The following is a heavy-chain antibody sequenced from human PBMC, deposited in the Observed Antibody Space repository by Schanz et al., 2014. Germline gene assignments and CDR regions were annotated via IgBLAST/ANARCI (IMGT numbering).Heavy chain of an antibody. CDR2: MNQDGSVK. CDR1: RFTFSDYW. Sequence: EVQLVESGGGLVQPGGSLRLSCAASRFTFSDYWMSWVRQAPGKGLEWVANMNQDGSVKNYVDSVKGRFTISRDNAKNSLYLQMNSLRAEDTAVYYCARGEFGRLFPTWFDPWGQGTLVTVSS. D-gene: IGHD3-10*01. V-gene: IGHV3-7*01. CDR3: ARGEFGRLFPTWFDP. J-gene: IGHJ5*02.